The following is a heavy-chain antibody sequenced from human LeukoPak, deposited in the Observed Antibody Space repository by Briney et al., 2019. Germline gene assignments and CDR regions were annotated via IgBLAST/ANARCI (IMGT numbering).Heavy chain of an antibody. V-gene: IGHV4-34*01. Sequence: SETLSLTGAVYGGSFSGYYWSWIRQPPGKGLEWIGEINHSGSTNYNPSLKSRVTISVDTSKNQFSLKLSSVTAADTAVYYCARGPFYCTNGVCYGASPLYFDYWGQGTLVTVSS. CDR1: GGSFSGYY. J-gene: IGHJ4*02. CDR2: INHSGST. CDR3: ARGPFYCTNGVCYGASPLYFDY. D-gene: IGHD2-8*01.